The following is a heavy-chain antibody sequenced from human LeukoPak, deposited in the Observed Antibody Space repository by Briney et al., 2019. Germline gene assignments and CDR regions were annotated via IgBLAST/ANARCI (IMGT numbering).Heavy chain of an antibody. V-gene: IGHV1-69*13. Sequence: SVKVSCKASGGTFSSYVISWVRQAPGQGLEWMGGIIPMFGTANYAQRFQGRVTITADESTSTAYMELSSLRSEDTAVYYCATDRSSSSWFDYWGQGTLVTVSS. CDR2: IIPMFGTA. CDR3: ATDRSSSSWFDY. CDR1: GGTFSSYV. J-gene: IGHJ4*02. D-gene: IGHD6-13*01.